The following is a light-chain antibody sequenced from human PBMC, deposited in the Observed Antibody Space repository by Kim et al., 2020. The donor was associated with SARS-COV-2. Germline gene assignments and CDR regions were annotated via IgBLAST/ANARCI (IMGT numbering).Light chain of an antibody. CDR1: SSDVGGYNY. CDR3: SSYGGSSNLI. CDR2: EVN. Sequence: GQSVAISCTGTSSDVGGYNYVSWFQQHPGKAPKLIIFEVNKRPSGVPDRFSGSKSGNTASLTVSELQAEDEADYYCSSYGGSSNLIFGGGTKVTVL. J-gene: IGLJ2*01. V-gene: IGLV2-8*01.